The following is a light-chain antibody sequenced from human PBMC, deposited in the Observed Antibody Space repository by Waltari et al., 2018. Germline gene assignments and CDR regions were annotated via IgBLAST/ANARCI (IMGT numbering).Light chain of an antibody. CDR1: QSVSSN. Sequence: EIVMTQSPATLSVSPGERATLSCRASQSVSSNLAWYQQKPGQAPRLLSYGASTRATGSPARFSGSGSGTEFTLTISSLQSEDFAVYYCQQYNNWPPLTFGQGTRLEIK. CDR3: QQYNNWPPLT. J-gene: IGKJ5*01. V-gene: IGKV3-15*01. CDR2: GAS.